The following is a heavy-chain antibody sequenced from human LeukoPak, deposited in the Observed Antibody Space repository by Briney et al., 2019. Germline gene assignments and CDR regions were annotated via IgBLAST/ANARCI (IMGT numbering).Heavy chain of an antibody. V-gene: IGHV4-30-4*08. J-gene: IGHJ5*02. CDR3: ARDGNRAIKVVVPEKGWFDP. CDR1: GGSISSGDYY. Sequence: PSETLSLTCTVSGGSISSGDYYWSWIRQPPGKGLEWIGYIYYSGSTYYNPSLKSRVTISVDTSKNQFSLKLSSVTAADTAVYYCARDGNRAIKVVVPEKGWFDPWGQGTLVTVSS. D-gene: IGHD2-2*01. CDR2: IYYSGST.